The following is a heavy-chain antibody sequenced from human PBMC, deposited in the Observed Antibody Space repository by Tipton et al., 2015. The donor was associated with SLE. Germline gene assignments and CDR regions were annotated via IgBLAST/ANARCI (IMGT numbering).Heavy chain of an antibody. CDR2: IYYSGST. CDR3: ARDRGVFDAFDI. J-gene: IGHJ3*02. V-gene: IGHV4-59*11. D-gene: IGHD3-10*01. Sequence: TLSLTCTVSGGSISSHYWGWIRQPPGKGLEWIGYIYYSGSTNYNPSLKSRVTISVDTSKNQFSLKLSSVTAADTAVYYCARDRGVFDAFDIWGQGTMVTVSS. CDR1: GGSISSHY.